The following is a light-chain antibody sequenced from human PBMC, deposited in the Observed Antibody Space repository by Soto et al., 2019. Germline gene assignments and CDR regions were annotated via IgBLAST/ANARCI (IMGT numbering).Light chain of an antibody. CDR3: AAWDDRLNGVV. Sequence: QAVVTQPPSTSATPGQRVTISCSGGTSNIGRNSVNWDLQLPGTAPQLLIHSNNQRPSGVPDRFSGSKTGTSASLAISGLQSEDEANYYCAAWDDRLNGVVFGGGTKLTVL. J-gene: IGLJ2*01. CDR1: TSNIGRNS. V-gene: IGLV1-44*01. CDR2: SNN.